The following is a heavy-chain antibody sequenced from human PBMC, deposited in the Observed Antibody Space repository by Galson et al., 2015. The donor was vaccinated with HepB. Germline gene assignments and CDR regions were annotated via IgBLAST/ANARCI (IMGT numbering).Heavy chain of an antibody. V-gene: IGHV5-51*01. CDR3: ARGQVVVAATPPYNWFDP. CDR2: IYPGDSDT. D-gene: IGHD2-15*01. CDR1: GYSFTSYW. Sequence: QSGAEVKKPGESLKISCKGSGYSFTSYWIGWVRQMPGKGLEWMGIIYPGDSDTRYSPSFQGQVTISADKSISTAYLQWSSLKASDTAMYYCARGQVVVAATPPYNWFDPWGQGTLVTVSS. J-gene: IGHJ5*02.